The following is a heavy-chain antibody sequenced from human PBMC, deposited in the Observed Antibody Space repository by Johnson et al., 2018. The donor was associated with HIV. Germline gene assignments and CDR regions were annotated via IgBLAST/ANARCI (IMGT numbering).Heavy chain of an antibody. J-gene: IGHJ3*02. V-gene: IGHV3-13*01. CDR2: IGTAGDT. CDR3: ARMMYSRGAFDI. Sequence: VQLVESGGGLVQPGGSLRLSCAASGFSVSTYDMHWVRQATGKGLDWVSVIGTAGDTYYPGSVKGRFTISSENAKNSLYLQRNSLRAGDTAVYYCARMMYSRGAFDIWGQGTMVTVSS. D-gene: IGHD6-13*01. CDR1: GFSVSTYD.